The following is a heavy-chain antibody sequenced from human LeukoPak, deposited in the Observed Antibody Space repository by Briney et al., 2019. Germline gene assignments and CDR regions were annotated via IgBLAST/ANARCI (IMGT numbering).Heavy chain of an antibody. V-gene: IGHV3-9*01. CDR3: AKESYGMTFDY. CDR1: GLTFDDYA. J-gene: IGHJ4*02. D-gene: IGHD5-18*01. Sequence: GRSLRLSCAASGLTFDDYAMHWVRQAPGKGLEWVSGISWNSGSIGYADSVKGRFTISRDNAKNSLYLQMNSLRAEDTALYYCAKESYGMTFDYWGQGTLVTVSS. CDR2: ISWNSGSI.